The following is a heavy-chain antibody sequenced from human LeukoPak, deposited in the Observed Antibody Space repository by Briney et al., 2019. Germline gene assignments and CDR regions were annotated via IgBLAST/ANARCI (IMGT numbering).Heavy chain of an antibody. CDR3: AVATIKDYFDY. D-gene: IGHD5-24*01. CDR1: GFTFSSYE. CDR2: ISGSGSTI. J-gene: IGHJ4*02. Sequence: GGSLRLSCAASGFTFSSYEMNWVRQAPGKGLEWVSYISGSGSTIYYADSVKGRFTISRDNAKSSLYLQMNSLRAEDMAVYYCAVATIKDYFDYWGQGTLVTVSS. V-gene: IGHV3-48*03.